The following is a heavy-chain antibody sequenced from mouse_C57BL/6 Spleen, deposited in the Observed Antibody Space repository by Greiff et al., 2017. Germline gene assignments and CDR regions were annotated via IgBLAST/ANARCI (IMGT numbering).Heavy chain of an antibody. CDR2: IDPSDSYT. D-gene: IGHD1-1*01. V-gene: IGHV1-59*01. CDR3: ARDYGISYLAWFAY. J-gene: IGHJ3*01. Sequence: QVQLQQPGAELVRPGTSVKLSCKASGYTFTSYWMHWVKQRPGQGLEWIGVIDPSDSYTNYNQKFKGKATLTVDTSSSTAYMQLSSLTSEDSAVYYCARDYGISYLAWFAYWGQGTLVTVSA. CDR1: GYTFTSYW.